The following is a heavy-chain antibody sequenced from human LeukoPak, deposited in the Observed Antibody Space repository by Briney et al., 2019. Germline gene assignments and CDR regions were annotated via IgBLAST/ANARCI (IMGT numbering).Heavy chain of an antibody. CDR3: ARAGIVVVPAAIGFDP. CDR2: IYYSGST. V-gene: IGHV4-34*09. J-gene: IGHJ5*02. CDR1: GGSFSGYY. Sequence: SETLSLTCAVYGGSFSGYYWSWIRQPPGKGLEWIGYIYYSGSTYYNPSLKSRVTISVDTSKNQFSLKLSSVTAADTAVYYCARAGIVVVPAAIGFDPWGQGTLVTVSS. D-gene: IGHD2-2*01.